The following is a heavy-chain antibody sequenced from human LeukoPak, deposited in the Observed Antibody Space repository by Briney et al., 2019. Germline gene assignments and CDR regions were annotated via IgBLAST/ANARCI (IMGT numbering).Heavy chain of an antibody. CDR2: IIPIFGTA. D-gene: IGHD4-17*01. J-gene: IGHJ6*03. CDR3: ARGNSDYGDYPDYYYYYMDV. V-gene: IGHV1-69*05. CDR1: GGTFSSYA. Sequence: SVKVSCKASGGTFSSYAISWVRQAPGQGLEWMGGIIPIFGTANYAQKFQGRVTITTDESTSTAYMELSSLRPEDTAVYYCARGNSDYGDYPDYYYYYMDVWGKGTTVTVSS.